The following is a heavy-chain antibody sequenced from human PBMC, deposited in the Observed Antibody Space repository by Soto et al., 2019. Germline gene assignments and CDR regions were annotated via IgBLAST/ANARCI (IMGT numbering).Heavy chain of an antibody. J-gene: IGHJ4*02. D-gene: IGHD5-12*01. Sequence: GGSLRLSCAASGFTFSSYAMTSVRQAPGKGLEWVSAISYSGVSTYYADSVKGRFTISRDSSENTLSLQMNSLRVDDTAAYYCARTRGYSDYDLDYWGQGTLVTVSS. CDR1: GFTFSSYA. CDR2: ISYSGVST. CDR3: ARTRGYSDYDLDY. V-gene: IGHV3-23*01.